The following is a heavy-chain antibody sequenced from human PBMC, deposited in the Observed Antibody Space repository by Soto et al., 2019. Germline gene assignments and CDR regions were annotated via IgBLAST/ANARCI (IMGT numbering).Heavy chain of an antibody. CDR2: IWNDGSHQ. J-gene: IGHJ4*02. CDR3: AKLRVLEWEVQESDY. CDR1: GFTFRDHA. Sequence: QVQLVESGGGVVQPGRSLRLSCAASGFTFRDHAMHWVRQAPGKGREWLAIIWNDGSHQYYADSVKGRFSISRDNSKNTLYLQMNSLRAEDTAVYYCAKLRVLEWEVQESDYWGQGTLVSVSS. V-gene: IGHV3-33*03. D-gene: IGHD3-3*01.